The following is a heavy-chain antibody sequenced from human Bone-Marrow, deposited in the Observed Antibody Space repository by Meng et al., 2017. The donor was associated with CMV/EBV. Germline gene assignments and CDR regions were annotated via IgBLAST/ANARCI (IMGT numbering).Heavy chain of an antibody. V-gene: IGHV3-11*04. CDR1: GFIFSDYY. CDR2: ISTSGSTI. J-gene: IGHJ4*02. Sequence: GGSLRLSCAASGFIFSDYYMNWICQAPGKGLEWVSYISTSGSTIYYADSVKGRFTISRDNAKNSLYLQMNSLRAEDTAVYYCAKDLLAAPPDIDYWGQGTLVTVSS. CDR3: AKDLLAAPPDIDY. D-gene: IGHD6-6*01.